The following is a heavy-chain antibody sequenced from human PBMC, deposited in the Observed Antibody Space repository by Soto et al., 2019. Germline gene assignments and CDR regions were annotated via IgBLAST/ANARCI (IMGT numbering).Heavy chain of an antibody. Sequence: SVKVSCKASGGTFSSYAISWVRQAPGQGLEWMGGIIPIFGTANYAQKFQGRVTITADESTSTAYMELSSLRSEDTAVYYCARENVNYGDTKAFDYWGQGTLVTVSS. V-gene: IGHV1-69*13. CDR2: IIPIFGTA. J-gene: IGHJ4*02. D-gene: IGHD4-17*01. CDR3: ARENVNYGDTKAFDY. CDR1: GGTFSSYA.